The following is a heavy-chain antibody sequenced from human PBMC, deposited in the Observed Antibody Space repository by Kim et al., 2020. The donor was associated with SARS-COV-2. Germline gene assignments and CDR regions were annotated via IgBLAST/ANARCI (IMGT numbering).Heavy chain of an antibody. D-gene: IGHD4-17*01. CDR3: ASRDYGDYSDLDY. V-gene: IGHV3-21*01. Sequence: CAASRKGGFTISRDSAKNSLYLRMNSLRAEDTAVYYCASRDYGDYSDLDYWGQGTLVTVSS. J-gene: IGHJ4*02.